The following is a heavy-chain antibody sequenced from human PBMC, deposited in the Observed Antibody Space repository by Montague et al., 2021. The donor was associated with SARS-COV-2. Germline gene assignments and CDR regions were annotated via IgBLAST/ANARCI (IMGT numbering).Heavy chain of an antibody. CDR1: GGSISSYY. CDR2: IYYSGST. D-gene: IGHD5-24*01. CDR3: ARVFPRWLQFDPYFDY. J-gene: IGHJ4*02. V-gene: IGHV4-59*01. Sequence: SETLSLTCTVSGGSISSYYWSRIRQPPGKGLERIGYIYYSGSTNYNPSLKSRVTISVDTSKNQFSLKLSSVTAADTAVYYCARVFPRWLQFDPYFDYWGQGTLVTVSS.